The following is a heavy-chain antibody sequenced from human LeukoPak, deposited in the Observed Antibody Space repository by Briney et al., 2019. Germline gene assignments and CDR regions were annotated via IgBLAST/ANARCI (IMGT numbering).Heavy chain of an antibody. CDR2: LSSGSSDI. V-gene: IGHV3-21*01. J-gene: IGHJ4*02. CDR3: ARLTGVVNAFDY. CDR1: GFTFSTYS. Sequence: GGSLRLSCAVSGFTFSTYSMTWVRQAPGKGLEWVSSLSSGSSDISYADSVKGRFTISRDNAKYSLYLQVNSLRAEDTAVYYCARLTGVVNAFDYWGQGTLVTVSS. D-gene: IGHD5-18*01.